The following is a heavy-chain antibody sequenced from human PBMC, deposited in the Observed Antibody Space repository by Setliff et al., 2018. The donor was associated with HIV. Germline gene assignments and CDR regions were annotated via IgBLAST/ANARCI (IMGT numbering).Heavy chain of an antibody. CDR2: ISTYNGNT. CDR3: ARPSSPDCGGDCYPDAFDI. V-gene: IGHV1-18*01. D-gene: IGHD2-21*01. J-gene: IGHJ3*02. Sequence: ASVKVSCKASGYTFTNYGISWVRQAPGQGLEWMGWISTYNGNTKYVQKLQGRVTMTTDTSTSTAYMELRSLGSDDTAMYYCARPSSPDCGGDCYPDAFDIWDQGTMVTVSS. CDR1: GYTFTNYG.